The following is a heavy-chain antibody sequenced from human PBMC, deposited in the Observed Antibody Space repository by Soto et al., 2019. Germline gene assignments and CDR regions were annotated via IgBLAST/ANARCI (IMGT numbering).Heavy chain of an antibody. CDR2: ISGSGGIT. Sequence: EVQLLESGGGLVQPGGSLRLSCAVSGLTFSYFAMSWVRQAPGKGLEWVSAISGSGGITYYADSVKGRFTISRDNSKNTLFLQMTSLRAEDTAVYYCALLGRSGSGRPYYYGMEVWGQGTKVTVSS. CDR1: GLTFSYFA. J-gene: IGHJ6*02. D-gene: IGHD3-10*01. V-gene: IGHV3-23*01. CDR3: ALLGRSGSGRPYYYGMEV.